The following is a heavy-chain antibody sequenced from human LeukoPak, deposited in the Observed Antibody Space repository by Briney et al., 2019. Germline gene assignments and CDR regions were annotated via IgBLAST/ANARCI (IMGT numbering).Heavy chain of an antibody. CDR3: ARDGIAGYYYGMDV. J-gene: IGHJ6*02. Sequence: XQPPXXXXXWVGYIYYSGSTKYNPSLKSRVTISVEKSKNKFSLKQSSVTAADTAVYYCARDGIAGYYYGMDVWGQGTTVTVSS. D-gene: IGHD1-14*01. CDR2: IYYSGST. V-gene: IGHV4-59*01.